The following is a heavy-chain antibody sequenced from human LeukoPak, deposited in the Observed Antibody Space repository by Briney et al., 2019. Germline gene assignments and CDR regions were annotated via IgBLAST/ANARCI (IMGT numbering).Heavy chain of an antibody. CDR2: IYSGGST. Sequence: GGSLRLSCAASGFTVSSNYMSWVRQAPGKGLEWVSVIYSGGSTYYADSVKGRFTISRDNSKNTLYLQMNSLRAEDTAVYYCARGIAVDGENWFDPWGQGTLVTVSS. V-gene: IGHV3-66*01. CDR1: GFTVSSNY. CDR3: ARGIAVDGENWFDP. D-gene: IGHD6-19*01. J-gene: IGHJ5*02.